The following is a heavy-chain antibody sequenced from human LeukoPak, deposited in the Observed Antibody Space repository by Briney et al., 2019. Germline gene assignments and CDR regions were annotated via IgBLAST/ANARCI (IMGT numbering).Heavy chain of an antibody. CDR3: GKASDYDF. CDR1: GFTFTRYA. D-gene: IGHD2-2*01. J-gene: IGHJ4*02. V-gene: IGHV3-23*01. Sequence: GGSLRLSCATSGFTFTRYAMSWVRQAQGRGLDWLSSVSGNGQSTFYADSVKGRFTISRVFSKNTLYLQLGNLRGEDTARYYCGKASDYDFWGQGILVTVSS. CDR2: VSGNGQST.